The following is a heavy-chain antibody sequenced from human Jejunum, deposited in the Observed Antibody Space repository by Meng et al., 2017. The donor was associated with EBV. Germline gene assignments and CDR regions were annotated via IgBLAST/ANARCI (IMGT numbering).Heavy chain of an antibody. Sequence: QVQLQESGTRLGKPSETLSLTCTGSGGSVSTASYYWSWIRQSPGKGLEWIGYIYYSGNTNYNPSLKSRATITVDTSKNQFSLKLSSVTAADTAVYYCARVVDYYERSGYPDFWGQGTLVTVSS. CDR3: ARVVDYYERSGYPDF. CDR2: IYYSGNT. CDR1: GGSVSTASYY. J-gene: IGHJ4*02. V-gene: IGHV4-61*01. D-gene: IGHD3-22*01.